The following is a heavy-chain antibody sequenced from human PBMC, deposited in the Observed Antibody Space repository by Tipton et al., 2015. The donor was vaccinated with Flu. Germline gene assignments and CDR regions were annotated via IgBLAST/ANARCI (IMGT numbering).Heavy chain of an antibody. CDR3: ARDGDDDFWSGYRQADYYGMDV. CDR1: GGSISSSSYY. D-gene: IGHD3-3*01. J-gene: IGHJ6*02. CDR2: IYYSGST. V-gene: IGHV4-39*07. Sequence: LRLSCTVSGGSISSSSYYWGWIRQPPGKGLEWIGSIYYSGSTYYNPSLKSRVTISVDTSKNQFSLKLSSVTAADTAVYYCARDGDDDFWSGYRQADYYGMDVWGQGTTVTVSS.